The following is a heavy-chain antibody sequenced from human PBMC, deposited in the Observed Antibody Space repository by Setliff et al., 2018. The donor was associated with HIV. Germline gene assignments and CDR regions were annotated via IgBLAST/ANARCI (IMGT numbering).Heavy chain of an antibody. V-gene: IGHV1-24*01. Sequence: ASVKVSCKVYGYTVSEFSMHWVRQAPGKGLEWVAGFDPEDGVTFYAQNFQGRVTMTEDTSTDTAYMERSSLRSEDTAVYYCATDPGSLIWFGGSKVNVWGQGTTVTVSS. CDR2: FDPEDGVT. D-gene: IGHD3-10*01. CDR1: GYTVSEFS. J-gene: IGHJ6*02. CDR3: ATDPGSLIWFGGSKVNV.